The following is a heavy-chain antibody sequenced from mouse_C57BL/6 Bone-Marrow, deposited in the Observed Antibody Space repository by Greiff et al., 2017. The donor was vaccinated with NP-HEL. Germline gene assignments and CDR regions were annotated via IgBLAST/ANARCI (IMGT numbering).Heavy chain of an antibody. J-gene: IGHJ4*01. CDR2: IDPSDSYT. V-gene: IGHV1-59*01. Sequence: VQLQQPGAELVRPGTSVKLSCKASGYTFTSYWMHWVKQRPGQGLEWIGVIDPSDSYTNYNQKFKGKATLTVDTSSSTAYMQLSSLTSEDSAVYYCAPYGSSYDVPFYYAMDYWGQGTSVTVSS. CDR1: GYTFTSYW. D-gene: IGHD1-1*01. CDR3: APYGSSYDVPFYYAMDY.